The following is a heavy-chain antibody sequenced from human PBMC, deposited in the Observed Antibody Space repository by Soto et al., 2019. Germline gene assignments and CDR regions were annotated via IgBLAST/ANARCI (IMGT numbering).Heavy chain of an antibody. CDR1: GFTCSNAW. D-gene: IGHD6-13*01. J-gene: IGHJ6*03. CDR2: IKSKTDGGTT. V-gene: IGHV3-15*01. Sequence: AGSLRLSCAASGFTCSNAWMSWVRQAPGKGLEWVGRIKSKTDGGTTDYAAPVKGRFTISRDDSKNTLYLQMNSLKTEDTAVYYCTTDWGSSWYGYYYYYMDVRGKGTTVTVSS. CDR3: TTDWGSSWYGYYYYYMDV.